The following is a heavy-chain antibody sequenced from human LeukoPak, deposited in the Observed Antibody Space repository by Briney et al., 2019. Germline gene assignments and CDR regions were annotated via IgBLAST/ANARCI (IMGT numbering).Heavy chain of an antibody. J-gene: IGHJ4*02. Sequence: PGGSLRLSCAASGFTFSSYGMHWVRQAPGKGLEWVAFIRYDGSNKYYADSVKGRFTISRDNAKNSLYLQMNSLRAEDTAVYYCARENYYGSGSYSYQDYWGQGTLVTVSS. CDR1: GFTFSSYG. CDR3: ARENYYGSGSYSYQDY. CDR2: IRYDGSNK. D-gene: IGHD3-10*01. V-gene: IGHV3-30*02.